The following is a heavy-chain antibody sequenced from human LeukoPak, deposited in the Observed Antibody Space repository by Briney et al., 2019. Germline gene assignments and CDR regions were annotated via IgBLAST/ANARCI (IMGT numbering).Heavy chain of an antibody. Sequence: GGSLRLSCAASGFTVSSNYMSWVRQAPGKGLEWVAVISYDGSNKYYADSVKGRFTISRDNSKNTLYLQMNSLRAEDTAVYYCARESFSYYYDSSGYLDYWGQGTLVTVSS. CDR2: ISYDGSNK. D-gene: IGHD3-22*01. J-gene: IGHJ4*02. CDR3: ARESFSYYYDSSGYLDY. CDR1: GFTVSSNY. V-gene: IGHV3-30-3*01.